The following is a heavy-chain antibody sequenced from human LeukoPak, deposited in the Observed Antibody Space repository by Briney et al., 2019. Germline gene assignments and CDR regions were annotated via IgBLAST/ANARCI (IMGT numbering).Heavy chain of an antibody. CDR3: ARSTQVLSNYFDY. CDR1: GGSFSGYY. CDR2: INHSGST. Sequence: SETLSLTCAVYGGSFSGYYWSWIRQPPGKGLEWIGEINHSGSTNYNPSLKSRVTISIDTSKNQFSLKLSSVTAADTAVYYCARSTQVLSNYFDYWGQGTLVTVSS. D-gene: IGHD2/OR15-2a*01. J-gene: IGHJ4*02. V-gene: IGHV4-34*01.